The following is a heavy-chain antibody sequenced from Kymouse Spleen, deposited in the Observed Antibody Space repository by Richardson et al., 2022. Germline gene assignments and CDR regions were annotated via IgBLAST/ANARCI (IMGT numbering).Heavy chain of an antibody. D-gene: IGHD6-19*01. CDR2: IRSKANSYAT. CDR1: GFTFSGSA. CDR3: TRHEDSSGWYFDY. V-gene: IGHV3-73*02. Sequence: EVQLVESGGGLVQPGGSLKLSCAASGFTFSGSAMHWVRQASGKGLEWVGRIRSKANSYATAYAASVKGRFTISRDDSKNTAYLQMNSLKTEDTAVYYCTRHEDSSGWYFDYWGQGTLVTVSS. J-gene: IGHJ4*02.